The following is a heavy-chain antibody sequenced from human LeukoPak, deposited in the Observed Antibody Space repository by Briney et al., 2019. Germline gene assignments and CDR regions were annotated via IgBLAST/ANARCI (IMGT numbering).Heavy chain of an antibody. V-gene: IGHV3-21*01. D-gene: IGHD3-22*01. CDR1: GFSFSSYS. CDR2: ISSSSSYI. J-gene: IGHJ4*02. Sequence: GGSLRLSCAASGFSFSSYSMRLVRPAPGKGLEWVSSISSSSSYIYSADSVKGRFTISRDNAKNSLYLQMSSLRAEDTAVYYCARPYYYDSSGYPDYWGPGTLGTVSS. CDR3: ARPYYYDSSGYPDY.